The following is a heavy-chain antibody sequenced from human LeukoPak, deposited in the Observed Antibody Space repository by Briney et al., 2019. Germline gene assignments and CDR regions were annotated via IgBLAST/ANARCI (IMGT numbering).Heavy chain of an antibody. V-gene: IGHV4-4*07. CDR3: ARGPRVASTSAKNWFDP. D-gene: IGHD2-15*01. CDR2: IYTSGST. Sequence: SETLSLTCTVSGGSISSYYWSWIRQPAGKGLEWIGRIYTSGSTNYNPSLKSRVTISVDRSKNQFSLKLSSVTAADTAVYYCARGPRVASTSAKNWFDPWGQGTLVTVSS. CDR1: GGSISSYY. J-gene: IGHJ5*02.